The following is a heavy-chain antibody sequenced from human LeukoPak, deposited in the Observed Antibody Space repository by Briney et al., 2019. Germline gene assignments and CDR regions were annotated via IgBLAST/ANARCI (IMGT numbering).Heavy chain of an antibody. V-gene: IGHV3-66*01. CDR1: EFSVGSNY. Sequence: GGSLRLSCAASEFSVGSNYMTWVRQAPGKGLEWVSLIYSGGSTYYADSVKGRFTISRDNSRNTLFLQMNSLRAEDTAVYYCAKNPYGDYILDYYYYMDVRGKGTTVTVSS. CDR3: AKNPYGDYILDYYYYMDV. D-gene: IGHD4-17*01. CDR2: IYSGGST. J-gene: IGHJ6*03.